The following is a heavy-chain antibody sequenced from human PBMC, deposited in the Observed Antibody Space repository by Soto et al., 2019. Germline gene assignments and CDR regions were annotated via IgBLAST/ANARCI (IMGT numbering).Heavy chain of an antibody. CDR3: ARVVVAATLYGDYYYYMDV. CDR2: TSSNGGST. Sequence: EVQLVESGGGLVQPGGSLRLSCAASGFTFSSYGMHWVRQAPGKGLEYVTATSSNGGSTYYGNSVKGRFTISRDNSKNTLYLQMGSLRAEDMAVYYCARVVVAATLYGDYYYYMDVWGKGTTVTVSS. J-gene: IGHJ6*03. D-gene: IGHD2-15*01. CDR1: GFTFSSYG. V-gene: IGHV3-64*01.